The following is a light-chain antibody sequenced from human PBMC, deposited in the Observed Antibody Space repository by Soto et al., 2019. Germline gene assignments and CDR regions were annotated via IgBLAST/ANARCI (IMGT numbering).Light chain of an antibody. CDR3: TSSTSDSLYV. Sequence: QSVLTQPASVSGSPGQSITTSCTGTSSDVGGSKYVSWYQQYPGKVPKLLINKVSNRPSGVSNRFSGSKSGNTASLTISGLLAEDEADYFCTSSTSDSLYVFGSGTKVTVL. CDR1: SSDVGGSKY. V-gene: IGLV2-14*01. J-gene: IGLJ1*01. CDR2: KVS.